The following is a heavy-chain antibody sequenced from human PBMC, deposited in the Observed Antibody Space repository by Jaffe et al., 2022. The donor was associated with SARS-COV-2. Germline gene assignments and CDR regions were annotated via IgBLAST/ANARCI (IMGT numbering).Heavy chain of an antibody. CDR2: ISGSGGST. CDR3: AKDVVLMVYAISGFDY. V-gene: IGHV3-23*01. CDR1: GFTFSSYA. D-gene: IGHD2-8*01. Sequence: EVQLLESGGGLVQPGGSLRLSCAASGFTFSSYAMSWVRQAPGKGLEWVSAISGSGGSTYYADSVKGRFTISRDNSKNTLYLQMNSLRAEDTAVYYCAKDVVLMVYAISGFDYWGQGTLVTVSS. J-gene: IGHJ4*02.